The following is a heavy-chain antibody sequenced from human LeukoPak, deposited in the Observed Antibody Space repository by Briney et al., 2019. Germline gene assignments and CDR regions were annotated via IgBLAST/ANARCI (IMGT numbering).Heavy chain of an antibody. CDR3: ALGIFTNFDY. CDR2: ISWNSGSI. V-gene: IGHV3-9*01. Sequence: GRSLRLSCAASGFTFDDYAMHWVRQAPGKGLEWVSGISWNSGSIGYADSVKGRFTTSRDNAKNSLYLQMNSLRAEDTALYYCALGIFTNFDYWGQGTLVTVSS. CDR1: GFTFDDYA. D-gene: IGHD3-3*01. J-gene: IGHJ4*02.